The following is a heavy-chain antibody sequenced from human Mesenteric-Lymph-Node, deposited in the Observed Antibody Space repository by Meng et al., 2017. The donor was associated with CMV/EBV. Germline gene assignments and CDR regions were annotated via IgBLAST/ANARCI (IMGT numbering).Heavy chain of an antibody. CDR2: INSDGSST. CDR3: ARVRKEADIVVVPADEPTRDV. CDR1: GFTFSSYW. Sequence: GESLKISYAASGFTFSSYWMHWVRQAPGMGLVWVSRINSDGSSTSYADSVKGRFTISRDNAKNTLYLQMNSLRAEDTAVYYCARVRKEADIVVVPADEPTRDVWGQGTTVTVSS. J-gene: IGHJ6*02. D-gene: IGHD2-2*01. V-gene: IGHV3-74*01.